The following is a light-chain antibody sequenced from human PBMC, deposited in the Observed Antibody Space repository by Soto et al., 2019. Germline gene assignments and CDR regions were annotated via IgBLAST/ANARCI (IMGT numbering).Light chain of an antibody. Sequence: EIVLTQSPGTLSLSPGERATLSCRASQSVSSSYLAWYQQKLGQAPRLLIYGASSRATGIPDRFSGSGSGTDFTLTISRLELEDFAVYYCQQYGSSPPYTFGQGTKREIK. CDR2: GAS. CDR3: QQYGSSPPYT. CDR1: QSVSSSY. J-gene: IGKJ2*01. V-gene: IGKV3-20*01.